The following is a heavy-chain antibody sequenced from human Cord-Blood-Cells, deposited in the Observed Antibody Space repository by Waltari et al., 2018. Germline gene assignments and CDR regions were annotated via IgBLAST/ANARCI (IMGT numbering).Heavy chain of an antibody. Sequence: QVQLQESGPGLVKPSETLSLTCTVSGGSISSYYWSWIRKPPGKVLGWIGYIYYSGSTNYNPSLKSRVTISVDTSKNQFSLKLSSVTAADTAVYYCARGGGYCSSTSCYAFDIWGQGTMVTVSS. D-gene: IGHD2-2*01. J-gene: IGHJ3*02. V-gene: IGHV4-59*01. CDR3: ARGGGYCSSTSCYAFDI. CDR2: IYYSGST. CDR1: GGSISSYY.